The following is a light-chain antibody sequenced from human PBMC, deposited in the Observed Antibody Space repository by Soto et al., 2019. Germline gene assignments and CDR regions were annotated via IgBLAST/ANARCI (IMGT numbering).Light chain of an antibody. CDR1: SSDVGGYNY. Sequence: LTQPASVNGSPGQSITISCTGTSSDVGGYNYVSWYQQHPGKAPKLMIYDVSNRPSGVSNRFSGSKSGNTASLTISGLQAEDEADYYCSSYTSSSTYVFGTGTKVTVL. V-gene: IGLV2-14*01. CDR3: SSYTSSSTYV. J-gene: IGLJ1*01. CDR2: DVS.